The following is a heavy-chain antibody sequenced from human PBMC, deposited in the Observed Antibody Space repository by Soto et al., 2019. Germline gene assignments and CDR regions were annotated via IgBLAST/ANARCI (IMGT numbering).Heavy chain of an antibody. D-gene: IGHD2-2*01. CDR2: TYYRSKWYN. CDR1: GASVSSKSSA. Sequence: HSQTLSLTFAISGASVSSKSSAWNCISQSPSRGLEWLGRTYYRSKWYNDYAVSVKSRITINPDTSKNQFSLQLNSVTPEDTAVYYCGTFLSTTSPDVWGPGTTVTRSS. CDR3: GTFLSTTSPDV. J-gene: IGHJ6*02. V-gene: IGHV6-1*01.